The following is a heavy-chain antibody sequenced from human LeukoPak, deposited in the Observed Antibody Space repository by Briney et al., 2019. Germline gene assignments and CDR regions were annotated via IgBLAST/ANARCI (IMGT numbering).Heavy chain of an antibody. J-gene: IGHJ4*02. D-gene: IGHD3-16*01. V-gene: IGHV3-23*01. CDR1: GFTFSSYA. CDR3: AKASWVSSADAVL. Sequence: GGSLRLSCAASGFTFSSYAMSWVREAPARGLEWVSSLRGNGDTFYADSVKGRFTLSRDESGNTVYLRLNNLRVEDTAVYYCAKASWVSSADAVLWGQGTVVTVSS. CDR2: LRGNGDT.